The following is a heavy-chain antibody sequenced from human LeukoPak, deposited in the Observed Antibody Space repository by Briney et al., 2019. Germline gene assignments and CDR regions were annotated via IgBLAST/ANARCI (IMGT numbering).Heavy chain of an antibody. CDR2: IRGVSGYI. Sequence: GGSLRLSCTAAGFTFSSYSMSWVRQAPGKGRGWVSSIRGVSGYIYYYDSVRGRFTISRDNAKNSMYLQMNSLRAEDTAVYYCARGVLPSSGVRGVIINYYFDYWGQGTLVTVSS. J-gene: IGHJ4*02. CDR1: GFTFSSYS. CDR3: ARGVLPSSGVRGVIINYYFDY. D-gene: IGHD3-10*01. V-gene: IGHV3-21*01.